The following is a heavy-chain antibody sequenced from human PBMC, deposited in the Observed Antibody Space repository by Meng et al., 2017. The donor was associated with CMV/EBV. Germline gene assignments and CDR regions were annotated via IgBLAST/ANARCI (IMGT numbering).Heavy chain of an antibody. V-gene: IGHV4-39*07. Sequence: SETLSLTCTVSGVSINSSSYYWGWIRQPPGKGLEWIGSIYYSGSTYYNPSLKSRVTISVDTSKNQFSLKLSSVTAADTAVYYCARDPGRVYYYYGMDVWGQGTTVTVSS. J-gene: IGHJ6*02. CDR1: GVSINSSSYY. CDR2: IYYSGST. D-gene: IGHD3-10*01. CDR3: ARDPGRVYYYYGMDV.